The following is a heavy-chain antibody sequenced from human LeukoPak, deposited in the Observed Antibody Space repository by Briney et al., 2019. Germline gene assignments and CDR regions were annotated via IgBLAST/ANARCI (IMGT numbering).Heavy chain of an antibody. CDR2: IRYDGSNK. CDR3: AKGIAVAGSFQDY. CDR1: GFTFSSYG. D-gene: IGHD6-19*01. V-gene: IGHV3-30*02. J-gene: IGHJ4*02. Sequence: PGGSLRLSCAASGFTFSSYGMHWDRQAPGKGLEWVAFIRYDGSNKYYADSVKGRFTISRDNSKNTLYLQMNSLRAEDTAVYYCAKGIAVAGSFQDYWGQGTLVTVSS.